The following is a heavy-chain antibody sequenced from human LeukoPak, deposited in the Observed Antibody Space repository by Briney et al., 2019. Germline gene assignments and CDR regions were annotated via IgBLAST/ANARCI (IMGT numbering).Heavy chain of an antibody. V-gene: IGHV3-74*01. Sequence: SGGSLRLSCAASGFTFSSHWMHWVRQPPGKGLVWVSRISSDGTNTNYADSVKGRFTISRDNSKNTLYLQMNSLRAEDTAVYYCAKDLGFGEFDYWGQGTLVTVSS. CDR2: ISSDGTNT. D-gene: IGHD3-10*01. J-gene: IGHJ4*02. CDR3: AKDLGFGEFDY. CDR1: GFTFSSHW.